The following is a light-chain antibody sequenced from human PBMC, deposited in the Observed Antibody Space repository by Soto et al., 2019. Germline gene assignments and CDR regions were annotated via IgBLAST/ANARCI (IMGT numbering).Light chain of an antibody. Sequence: EIVMTQSPATLSVSPGERATLSCRASQSVSSNLAWYQQKPGQAPRLLIYGASTRASGLPARFSGSGSGTEFTLTISSLQSEAFAVYYCQQYYNWPPRVTFGQGTRLEIK. CDR1: QSVSSN. J-gene: IGKJ5*01. CDR2: GAS. CDR3: QQYYNWPPRVT. V-gene: IGKV3-15*01.